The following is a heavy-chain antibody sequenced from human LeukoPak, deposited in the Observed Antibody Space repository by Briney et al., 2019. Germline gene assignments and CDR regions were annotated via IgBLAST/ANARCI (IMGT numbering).Heavy chain of an antibody. CDR1: GDSVSNSSAA. D-gene: IGHD6-13*01. J-gene: IGHJ4*02. CDR3: ARGSSWSFDY. CDR2: TYYRSKWYN. V-gene: IGHV6-1*01. Sequence: SQTLSLTCAISGDSVSNSSAAWNWIRQSPSRGLEWLGRTYYRSKWYNDYAVSVRSRITINPDTSKNQFSLRLNSVTPEDTAVYYCARGSSWSFDYWDQGTLVTVSS.